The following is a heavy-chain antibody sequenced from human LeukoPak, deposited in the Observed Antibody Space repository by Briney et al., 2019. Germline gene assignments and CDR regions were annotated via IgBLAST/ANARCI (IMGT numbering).Heavy chain of an antibody. CDR3: ARVPGYGSGSPNWFDL. Sequence: ASVKVSCKASGYTFTSYGISWVRQAPGQGLEWMGWISAYNGNTNYAQKLQGRVTMTTDTSTSTAYMELRSLRSDDTAVYYCARVPGYGSGSPNWFDLWGQGTLVTVSS. V-gene: IGHV1-18*01. J-gene: IGHJ5*02. D-gene: IGHD3-10*01. CDR1: GYTFTSYG. CDR2: ISAYNGNT.